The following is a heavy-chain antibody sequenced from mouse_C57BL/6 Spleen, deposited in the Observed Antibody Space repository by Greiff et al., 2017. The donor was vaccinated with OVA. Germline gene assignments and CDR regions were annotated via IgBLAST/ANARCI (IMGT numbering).Heavy chain of an antibody. Sequence: QVQLQQSGAELVRPGTSVKVSCKASGYAFTNYLIEWVKQRPGQGLEWIGVINPGSGGTNYNEKFKGKATLTADKSSSTAYMQLSSLTSEDSAVYCCARGPNFSWFAYWGQGTLVTVSA. V-gene: IGHV1-54*01. CDR3: ARGPNFSWFAY. J-gene: IGHJ3*01. CDR1: GYAFTNYL. CDR2: INPGSGGT.